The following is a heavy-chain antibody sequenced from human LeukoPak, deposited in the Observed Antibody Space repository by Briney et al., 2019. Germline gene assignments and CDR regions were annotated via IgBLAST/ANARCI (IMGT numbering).Heavy chain of an antibody. Sequence: PSQTLSLTCAISGDSVSTDISAWNWVRQSPSRGLEWLGRTYYMSKWYHEYGVSVKSRITINPDTSKNQFSLKLSSVTAADTAVYYCAREAFWSGYYPSDAFDIWGQGTMVTVSS. CDR3: AREAFWSGYYPSDAFDI. CDR1: GDSVSTDISA. CDR2: TYYMSKWYH. J-gene: IGHJ3*02. D-gene: IGHD3-3*01. V-gene: IGHV6-1*01.